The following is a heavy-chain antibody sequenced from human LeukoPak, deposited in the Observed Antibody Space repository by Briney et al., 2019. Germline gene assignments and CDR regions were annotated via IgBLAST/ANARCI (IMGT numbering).Heavy chain of an antibody. CDR2: IYYSGST. J-gene: IGHJ4*02. D-gene: IGHD2-21*02. CDR3: ASGVVVTAIQGGFDY. Sequence: PSETLSLTCAVSGASISSNNWWTWVRQSPRKGLEWIGYIYYSGSTYYNPSLKSRVTISVDTSKNQFSLKLSSVTAADTAVYYCASGVVVTAIQGGFDYWGQGTLVTVSS. CDR1: GASISSNNW. V-gene: IGHV4-4*02.